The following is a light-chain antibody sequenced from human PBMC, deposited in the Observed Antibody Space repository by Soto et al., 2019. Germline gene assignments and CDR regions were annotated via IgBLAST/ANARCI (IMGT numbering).Light chain of an antibody. V-gene: IGLV2-11*01. J-gene: IGLJ1*01. Sequence: QSALTQPRSVSGSPGQSVSISCTGTSSDVGGYNHVSWYQQHPGKAPKLMLHDVSKRPSGVPDRFSGSKSGNTASLTISGLQAEDEADYYCCSYAGSYVYVFGTGTKVTVL. CDR3: CSYAGSYVYV. CDR1: SSDVGGYNH. CDR2: DVS.